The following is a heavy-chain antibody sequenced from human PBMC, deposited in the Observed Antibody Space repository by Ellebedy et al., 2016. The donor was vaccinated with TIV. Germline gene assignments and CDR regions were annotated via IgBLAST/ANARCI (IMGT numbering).Heavy chain of an antibody. CDR2: ISGNGRST. Sequence: GGSLRLXCAASGFTFSDYYMSWVRQAPEKGLEWVSDISGNGRSTYYADSVRGRFTISRDRSNNTLYLEMHSLRAEDTGVYHCAKRRPFCSSSSCHLGYYYDLWGQGTLVTVSS. D-gene: IGHD2-2*01. CDR3: AKRRPFCSSSSCHLGYYYDL. J-gene: IGHJ4*02. CDR1: GFTFSDYY. V-gene: IGHV3-23*01.